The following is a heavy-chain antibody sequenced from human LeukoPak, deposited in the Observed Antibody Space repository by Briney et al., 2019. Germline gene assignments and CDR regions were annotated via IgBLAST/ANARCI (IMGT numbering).Heavy chain of an antibody. CDR2: INPNSGGT. CDR1: GYTFTGYY. J-gene: IGHJ4*02. V-gene: IGHV1-2*02. D-gene: IGHD4-17*01. CDR3: ARGIGYGDYADFDY. Sequence: ASVKVSCKDSGYTFTGYYMHWVRQAPGQGLEWMGWINPNSGGTNYAQKFQGRVTMTRDTSISTAYMELSRLRSDDTAVYYCARGIGYGDYADFDYWGQGTLVTVSS.